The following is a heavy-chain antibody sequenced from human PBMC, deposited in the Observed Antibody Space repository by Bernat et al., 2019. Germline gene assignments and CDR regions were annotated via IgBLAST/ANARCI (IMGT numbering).Heavy chain of an antibody. V-gene: IGHV4-39*01. D-gene: IGHD3-3*01. J-gene: IGHJ4*02. CDR2: INYSGST. CDR1: GGSISSNTYY. Sequence: QLQLQESGPGLVKPSETLSLTCPVSGGSISSNTYYWDWIRQPPGKGLEWIGSINYSGSTSCNPSLKRRVAMSVDTSKNQFSLKLTSVPAADTAVYYWARHPRYDFRGGHYSGPFDYWGQGTLVTVSS. CDR3: ARHPRYDFRGGHYSGPFDY.